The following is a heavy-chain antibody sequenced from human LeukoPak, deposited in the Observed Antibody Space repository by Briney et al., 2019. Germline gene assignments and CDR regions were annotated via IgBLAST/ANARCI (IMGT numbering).Heavy chain of an antibody. CDR2: ISGSGGST. V-gene: IGHV3-23*01. Sequence: PGGSLRLSCAASGFTFSSYAMSRVHQAPGKGLEWVSAISGSGGSTYYADSVKGRFTISRDNSKNTLYLQMNSLRAEDTAVYYCAKDRQIVATILDYWGQGTLVTVSS. CDR1: GFTFSSYA. J-gene: IGHJ4*02. CDR3: AKDRQIVATILDY. D-gene: IGHD5-12*01.